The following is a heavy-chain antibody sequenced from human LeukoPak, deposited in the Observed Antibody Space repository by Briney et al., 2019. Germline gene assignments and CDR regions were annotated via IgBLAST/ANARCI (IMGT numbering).Heavy chain of an antibody. D-gene: IGHD3-10*01. J-gene: IGHJ6*02. V-gene: IGHV3-66*01. CDR2: IYSGDST. CDR1: GFTVSGNY. CDR3: ARPGYYYGMDV. Sequence: GGSLRLSCAASGFTVSGNYMSWVRQAPGKGLEWVSVIYSGDSTCYADSVKGRFTISRDNSKNSLYLQMNSLRAEDTALYYCARPGYYYGMDVWGQGTTVTVSS.